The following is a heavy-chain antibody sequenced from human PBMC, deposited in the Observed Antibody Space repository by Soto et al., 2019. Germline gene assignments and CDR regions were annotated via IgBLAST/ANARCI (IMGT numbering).Heavy chain of an antibody. CDR2: IYYSGST. Sequence: SETLSLTCTVSAGSISNYYWSWIRKPPGKGLECIGYIYYSGSTNYNPSLTSRVTISVDTSKNQFSLRLSSVTAADTAVYYCARYGGPSYYDTSAYSFDYWGQGTLVTVS. CDR1: AGSISNYY. J-gene: IGHJ4*02. V-gene: IGHV4-59*01. CDR3: ARYGGPSYYDTSAYSFDY. D-gene: IGHD3-22*01.